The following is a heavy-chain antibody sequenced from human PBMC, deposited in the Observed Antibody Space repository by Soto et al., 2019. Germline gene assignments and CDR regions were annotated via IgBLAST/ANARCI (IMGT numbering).Heavy chain of an antibody. CDR1: GGSIGSDHYY. CDR3: ARLSYSSGWYFDY. V-gene: IGHV4-39*01. Sequence: SETLSLTCTVSGGSIGSDHYYWGWIRQSPGKGLEWIASIYYSGDTYFNPSLRSRVSISVDTSKNQFSLNVNSMTAADTAVYYCARLSYSSGWYFDYWGQGTLVTVSS. CDR2: IYYSGDT. J-gene: IGHJ4*02. D-gene: IGHD6-19*01.